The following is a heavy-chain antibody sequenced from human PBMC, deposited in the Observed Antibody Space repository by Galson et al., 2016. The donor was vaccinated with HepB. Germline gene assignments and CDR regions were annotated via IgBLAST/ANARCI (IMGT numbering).Heavy chain of an antibody. CDR2: TYYRSKWFT. V-gene: IGHV6-1*01. CDR1: GDSVTSGITT. D-gene: IGHD5-18*01. J-gene: IGHJ6*02. CDR3: TRGYMQAGMNV. Sequence: CAISGDSVTSGITTWNWIRQSPSRGLEWLGRTYYRSKWFTDYAVSVEGRITINSDISRNQFSLQLDSVTPDDTAAYFCTRGYMQAGMNVWGQGTTVTVSS.